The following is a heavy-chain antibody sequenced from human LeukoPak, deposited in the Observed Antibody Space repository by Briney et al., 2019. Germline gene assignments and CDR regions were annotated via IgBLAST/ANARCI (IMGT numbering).Heavy chain of an antibody. V-gene: IGHV1-18*01. Sequence: GASVKVSCKASGYTFTSYGINWVRQAPGQGLEWMGWINTNNVNRNYAQKLQGRVTMTTDTSTNTAYMELMSLTSDGTAVYYCARAGQLDYWGQGTLVTVSS. CDR3: ARAGQLDY. CDR2: INTNNVNR. CDR1: GYTFTSYG. D-gene: IGHD1-1*01. J-gene: IGHJ4*02.